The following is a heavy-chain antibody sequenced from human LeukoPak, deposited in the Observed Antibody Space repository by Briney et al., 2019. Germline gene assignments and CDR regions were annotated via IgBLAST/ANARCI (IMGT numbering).Heavy chain of an antibody. V-gene: IGHV4-4*09. CDR2: IYSSGST. Sequence: KPSETLSLTCTVSGGSISSYYWNWIRQPPGKGLEWIRYIYSSGSTNYNPSLKSRVTISLDTSKNQFSLKLSSVTAADTAVYYCASTSGTTSQPFDYWGQGTLVTVSS. CDR3: ASTSGTTSQPFDY. CDR1: GGSISSYY. D-gene: IGHD1-1*01. J-gene: IGHJ4*02.